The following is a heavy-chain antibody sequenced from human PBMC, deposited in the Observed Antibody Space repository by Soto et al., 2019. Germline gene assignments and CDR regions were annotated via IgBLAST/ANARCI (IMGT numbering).Heavy chain of an antibody. CDR3: ARDPSIRSPPDY. CDR1: GFTFSSYA. CDR2: ISGSGGTT. Sequence: PGGSLRLSCAASGFTFSSYAMNWVRQAPGKGLEWVLGISGSGGTTYYGDSVKGRFTISRDNSKNSLYLQMDSLRDEDTAIYYCARDPSIRSPPDYWGRGTLVTVSS. D-gene: IGHD3-3*02. J-gene: IGHJ4*01. V-gene: IGHV3-23*01.